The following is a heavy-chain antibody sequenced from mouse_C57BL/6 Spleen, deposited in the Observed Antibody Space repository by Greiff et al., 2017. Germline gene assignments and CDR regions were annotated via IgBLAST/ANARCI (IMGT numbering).Heavy chain of an antibody. V-gene: IGHV5-4*01. D-gene: IGHD2-1*01. J-gene: IGHJ2*01. CDR2: ISDGGSYT. Sequence: EVKLMESGGGLVKPGGSLKLSCAASGFTFSSYAMSWVRQAPEKRLEWVATISDGGSYTYYPDNVKGRFTISRDNAKNNLYLQMSHLKSEDTARYDCDRDLHFDYWGQGTTLTVSS. CDR1: GFTFSSYA. CDR3: DRDLHFDY.